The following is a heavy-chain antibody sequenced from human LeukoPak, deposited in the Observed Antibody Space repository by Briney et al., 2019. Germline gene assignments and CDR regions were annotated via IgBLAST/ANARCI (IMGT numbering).Heavy chain of an antibody. J-gene: IGHJ4*02. Sequence: ASVKVSCRASGYTFTGYYMHWVRQAPGQGLEWMGWINPNSGGTNYAQKFQGRVTMTRGTSISTAYMELSRLRSDDTAVYYCARGQRREPDTAMAYWGQGTLVTVSS. D-gene: IGHD5-18*01. CDR1: GYTFTGYY. CDR3: ARGQRREPDTAMAY. CDR2: INPNSGGT. V-gene: IGHV1-2*02.